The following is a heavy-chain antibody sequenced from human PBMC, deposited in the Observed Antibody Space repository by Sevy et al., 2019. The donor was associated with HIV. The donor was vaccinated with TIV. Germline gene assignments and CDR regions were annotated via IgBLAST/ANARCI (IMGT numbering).Heavy chain of an antibody. CDR3: AKDSPPSYCSSTSCYPPHAFDI. V-gene: IGHV3-23*01. D-gene: IGHD2-2*01. J-gene: IGHJ3*02. CDR1: GFTFSSYA. Sequence: GESLKISCAASGFTFSSYAMSWVRQAPGKGQEWVSAISGSGSSTYFADSVKGRFTISRDNSKNTLYLQMNSLRAEDTAVYYCAKDSPPSYCSSTSCYPPHAFDIWGQGTMVTVSS. CDR2: ISGSGSST.